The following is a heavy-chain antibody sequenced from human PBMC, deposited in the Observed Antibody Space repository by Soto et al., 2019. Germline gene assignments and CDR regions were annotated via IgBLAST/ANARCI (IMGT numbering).Heavy chain of an antibody. V-gene: IGHV3-23*01. CDR1: GFTFSSYA. D-gene: IGHD2-2*01. J-gene: IGHJ6*02. CDR3: ARDRRPSIYSGLAV. Sequence: GGSLRISCAASGFTFSSYAMSWVRQAPGKGLEWVSAISGSGGSTYYADSVKGRFTISRDNSKNTLFLHMSGLRAEDTAVYYCARDRRPSIYSGLAVWGQGTTVTVSS. CDR2: ISGSGGST.